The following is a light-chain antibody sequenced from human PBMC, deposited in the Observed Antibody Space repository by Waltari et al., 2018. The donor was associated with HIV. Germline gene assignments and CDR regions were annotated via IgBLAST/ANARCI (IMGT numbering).Light chain of an antibody. CDR1: ALPKQY. V-gene: IGLV3-25*03. CDR3: QSADITNIWV. CDR2: RDN. Sequence: SSDLTQPPSMSLSPGQTARITCSGDALPKQYVYWYQQKPGQAPVLIISRDNKRPSGVPDRFSGSRSGTTATATLTISGVQTEDEADYYCQSADITNIWVFGGGTKLTVL. J-gene: IGLJ2*01.